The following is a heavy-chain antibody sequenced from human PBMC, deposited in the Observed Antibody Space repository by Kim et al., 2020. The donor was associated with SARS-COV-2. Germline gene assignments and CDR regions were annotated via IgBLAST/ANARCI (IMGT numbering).Heavy chain of an antibody. CDR1: GFTFDDYA. Sequence: GGSLRLSCAASGFTFDDYAMHWVRQAPGKGLEWVSLISGDGGSTYYADSVKGRFTISRDNSKNSLYLQMNSLRTEDTALYYCAKDSGYSYGYGWYYYGMDVWGQGTTVTVSS. CDR2: ISGDGGST. J-gene: IGHJ6*02. CDR3: AKDSGYSYGYGWYYYGMDV. D-gene: IGHD5-18*01. V-gene: IGHV3-43*02.